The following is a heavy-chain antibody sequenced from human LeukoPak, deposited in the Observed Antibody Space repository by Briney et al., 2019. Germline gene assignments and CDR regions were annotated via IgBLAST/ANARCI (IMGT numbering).Heavy chain of an antibody. Sequence: PGGSLRLSCAASGFALSSHWMTWVRQVPGRGPEWVANVNRDGSETYYLDSVKGRFTISRDNAKNSLYLQMNSLRAEDTALYYCAPLQLPFDSWGQGTLVTVSS. CDR1: GFALSSHW. CDR3: APLQLPFDS. J-gene: IGHJ4*02. D-gene: IGHD5-18*01. V-gene: IGHV3-7*03. CDR2: VNRDGSET.